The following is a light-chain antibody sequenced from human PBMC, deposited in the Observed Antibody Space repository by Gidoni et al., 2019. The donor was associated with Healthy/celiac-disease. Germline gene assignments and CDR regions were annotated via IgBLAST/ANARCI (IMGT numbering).Light chain of an antibody. Sequence: ETVLTQSPATLSLSPGERATLSCRASQSVSSYLAWYQQKPGQAPRLLIYDASNRVTGIPARFSGSGSGTDFTLTISSLEPEDFAVYYCQQRSTVTFGGGTKVEIK. CDR1: QSVSSY. CDR3: QQRSTVT. CDR2: DAS. V-gene: IGKV3-11*01. J-gene: IGKJ4*01.